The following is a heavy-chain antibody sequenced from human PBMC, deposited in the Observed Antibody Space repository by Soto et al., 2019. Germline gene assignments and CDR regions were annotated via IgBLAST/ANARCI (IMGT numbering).Heavy chain of an antibody. D-gene: IGHD4-4*01. CDR1: GYTFTSYG. Sequence: ASVKVSCKASGYTFTSYGISWVRQAPGQGLEWMGWISAYNGNTNYAQKLQGRVTMTTDTSTSTAYMELRSLGSDDTAVYYCARYAMTTVKVVGYYYYYGMDVWGQGTTVTVSS. J-gene: IGHJ6*02. CDR3: ARYAMTTVKVVGYYYYYGMDV. V-gene: IGHV1-18*01. CDR2: ISAYNGNT.